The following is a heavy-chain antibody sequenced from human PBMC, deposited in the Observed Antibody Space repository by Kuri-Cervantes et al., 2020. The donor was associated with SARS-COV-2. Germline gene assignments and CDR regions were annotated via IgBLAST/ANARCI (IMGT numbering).Heavy chain of an antibody. Sequence: ASVKVSCKASGYTFTSYGISWVRQAPGQGLEWVGWISNYNGHTNDAQKFQGRVTMATDTSTSTAYMELRSLRYDDTAVYYCAKQCSSPDCMDYFDYWGQGTLVTVSS. CDR2: ISNYNGHT. CDR1: GYTFTSYG. J-gene: IGHJ4*02. V-gene: IGHV1-18*01. D-gene: IGHD6-6*01. CDR3: AKQCSSPDCMDYFDY.